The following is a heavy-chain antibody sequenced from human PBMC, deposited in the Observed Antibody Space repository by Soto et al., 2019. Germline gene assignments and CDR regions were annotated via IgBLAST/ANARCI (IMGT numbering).Heavy chain of an antibody. J-gene: IGHJ4*02. CDR1: GFTFSDYY. CDR3: ARVRGSYYFDY. Sequence: PGGSLRLSCAASGFTFSDYYMSWIRQAPGKGLEWVSYISSSTSDTNSADSVKGRFTISRDNAKNSVYLQMNSLRAEDTAVYYCARVRGSYYFDYWGQGTLVTVPS. V-gene: IGHV3-11*06. CDR2: ISSSTSDT. D-gene: IGHD3-10*01.